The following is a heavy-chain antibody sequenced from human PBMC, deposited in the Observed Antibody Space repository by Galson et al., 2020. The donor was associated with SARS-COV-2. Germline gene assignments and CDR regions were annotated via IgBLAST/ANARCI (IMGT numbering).Heavy chain of an antibody. CDR3: ASSNSGSNKYGMDV. D-gene: IGHD3-10*01. CDR2: TKHRGST. V-gene: IGHV4-34*01. CDR1: GGSFSGYY. J-gene: IGHJ6*02. Sequence: SETLSLRCAVYGGSFSGYYWSWIRRPPGKGPEWIGETKHRGSTNYNPSLKSRVTISLDTSTNQFSLKLRSVTAADTAVYYCASSNSGSNKYGMDVWGQGTTVTVSS.